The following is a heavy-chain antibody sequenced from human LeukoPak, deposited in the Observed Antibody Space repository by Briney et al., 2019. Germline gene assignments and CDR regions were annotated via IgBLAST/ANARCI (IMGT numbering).Heavy chain of an antibody. CDR1: GFTFSDHY. V-gene: IGHV3-72*01. Sequence: GGSLRPSCAASGFTFSDHYIYWVRQAPGKGLEWVGHTGNKANSYTTDYAASVKGRFTISRDDSKTSLYLQMNSLKTEDTAVYYCARSYWYRFDYWGQGTLVTVSS. J-gene: IGHJ4*02. CDR2: TGNKANSYTT. CDR3: ARSYWYRFDY. D-gene: IGHD2-8*02.